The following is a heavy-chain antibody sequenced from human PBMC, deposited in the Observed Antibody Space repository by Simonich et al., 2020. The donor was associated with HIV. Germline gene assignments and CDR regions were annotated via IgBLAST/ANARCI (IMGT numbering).Heavy chain of an antibody. J-gene: IGHJ4*02. CDR3: ARLRGLPGPFDF. Sequence: QVQLQQWGAGLLKPSETLSLTCAVYGGSFGGNYRSWIRQPPGKGLEWIGEIKHSGSTNYTPSLKSRVTISVDTSKTQFSLRLRSVTAADTAVYYCARLRGLPGPFDFWGQGTLVTVSS. CDR1: GGSFGGNY. CDR2: IKHSGST. V-gene: IGHV4-34*01.